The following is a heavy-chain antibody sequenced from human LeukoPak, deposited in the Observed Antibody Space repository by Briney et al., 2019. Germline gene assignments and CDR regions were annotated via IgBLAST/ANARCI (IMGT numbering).Heavy chain of an antibody. CDR3: ARDTQIVYNGMDV. CDR2: INPNSGGT. V-gene: IGHV1-2*02. D-gene: IGHD3-22*01. J-gene: IGHJ6*02. CDR1: GYTFTGYY. Sequence: ASVKVSCKASGYTFTGYYMHWVRQAPGQGLEWMGWINPNSGGTNYAQKFQGRVTMTRDTSISTAYMELSRLRSDDTAVYYCARDTQIVYNGMDVWGQGTTVTVSS.